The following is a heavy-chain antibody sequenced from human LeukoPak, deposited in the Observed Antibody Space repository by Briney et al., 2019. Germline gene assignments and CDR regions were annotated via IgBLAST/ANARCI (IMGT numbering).Heavy chain of an antibody. CDR2: IYYSGGT. V-gene: IGHV4-39*07. CDR3: ARDRGGSSRCMDV. D-gene: IGHD6-13*01. CDR1: GGSISSSGYY. Sequence: SKTLSLTCTVSGGSISSSGYYWGGIRQPPGKGLECIGSIYYSGGTYYNPSLKSRVTISVDTSKNQFSLKLSSVTAADTAVYYCARDRGGSSRCMDVWGQGTTVTVSS. J-gene: IGHJ6*02.